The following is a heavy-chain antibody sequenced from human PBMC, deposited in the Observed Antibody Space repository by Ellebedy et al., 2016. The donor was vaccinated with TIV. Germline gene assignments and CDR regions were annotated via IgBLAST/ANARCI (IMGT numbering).Heavy chain of an antibody. Sequence: GGSLRLSXAASGFTFSNYGMHWVRQAPGKGLEWVAVIWYDGNNKYYADSVKGRFTISRDNSKNTLYLQMSSLRAEDTAVFYCVKGDRYYYYYYGMDVWGQGTTVTVSS. CDR3: VKGDRYYYYYYGMDV. V-gene: IGHV3-30*02. J-gene: IGHJ6*02. D-gene: IGHD5-24*01. CDR2: IWYDGNNK. CDR1: GFTFSNYG.